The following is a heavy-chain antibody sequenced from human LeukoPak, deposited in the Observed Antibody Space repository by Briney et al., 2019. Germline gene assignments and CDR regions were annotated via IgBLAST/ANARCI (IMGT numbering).Heavy chain of an antibody. CDR3: ARGSPLMTTVIGGSEYFQH. CDR2: INHSGST. V-gene: IGHV4-34*01. D-gene: IGHD4-17*01. CDR1: GGSFSGYY. J-gene: IGHJ1*01. Sequence: PSETLSLTCAVYGGSFSGYYWSWIRQPPGKGLEWIGEINHSGSTNYNPSLKSRVTISVDTSKNQFSLKLSSVTAADTAVYYCARGSPLMTTVIGGSEYFQHWGQGTLVTVSS.